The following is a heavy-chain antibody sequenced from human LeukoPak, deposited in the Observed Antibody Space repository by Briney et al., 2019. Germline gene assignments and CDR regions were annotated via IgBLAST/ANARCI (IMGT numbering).Heavy chain of an antibody. Sequence: SETLSLTCAVYGGSFSGYYWSWIRQPPGKGLEWIGEINHGGSTNYNPSLKSRVTISVDTSKNQFSLKLSSVTAADTAVYYCARGLSLSADYVWGSYRSHRFDYWGQGTLVTVSS. D-gene: IGHD3-16*02. CDR3: ARGLSLSADYVWGSYRSHRFDY. V-gene: IGHV4-34*01. CDR2: INHGGST. J-gene: IGHJ4*02. CDR1: GGSFSGYY.